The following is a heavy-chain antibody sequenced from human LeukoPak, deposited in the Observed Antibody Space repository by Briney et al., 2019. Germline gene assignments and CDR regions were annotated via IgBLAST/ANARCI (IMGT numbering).Heavy chain of an antibody. CDR1: GFTVSSNY. V-gene: IGHV3-66*01. Sequence: GGSLRLSCAASGFTVSSNYMSWVRHAPGKGLEWVSVIYSGGSTYYADSVKGRFTISRDNSKNTLYLQMNSLRAEDTAVYYCARGIYYDSSGQGGHWGQGTLVTVSS. J-gene: IGHJ4*02. CDR3: ARGIYYDSSGQGGH. CDR2: IYSGGST. D-gene: IGHD3-22*01.